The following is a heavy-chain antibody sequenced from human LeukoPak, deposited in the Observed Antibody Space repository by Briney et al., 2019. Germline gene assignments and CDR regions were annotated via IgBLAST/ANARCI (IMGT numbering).Heavy chain of an antibody. J-gene: IGHJ6*02. CDR1: GFPFTVYP. D-gene: IGHD3-16*01. V-gene: IGHV3-30-3*01. CDR3: ARGGGLDV. Sequence: GGSLRLSCAASGFPFTVYPTHWVRQAPGKGLEWVSVSSSDETYKFYADSVRGRFTISRDNSKNRLYLQMGDLRAEDTAVYFCARGGGLDVWGQGATVTVSS. CDR2: SSSDETYK.